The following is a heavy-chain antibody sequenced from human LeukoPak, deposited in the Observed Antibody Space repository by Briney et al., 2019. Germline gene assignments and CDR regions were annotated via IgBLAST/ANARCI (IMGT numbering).Heavy chain of an antibody. CDR1: GGSISSSTYY. J-gene: IGHJ4*02. CDR3: ARHSGYCTSTSCYEIDY. V-gene: IGHV4-39*01. CDR2: IYFSGSA. D-gene: IGHD2-2*03. Sequence: SETLSLTCTVSGGSISSSTYYWGWIRQPPGKGLEWIGNIYFSGSAYYNPSLKSRVTISLDTSKNQFSLKLYSVTAADTSVYYCARHSGYCTSTSCYEIDYWGQGTLVTVSS.